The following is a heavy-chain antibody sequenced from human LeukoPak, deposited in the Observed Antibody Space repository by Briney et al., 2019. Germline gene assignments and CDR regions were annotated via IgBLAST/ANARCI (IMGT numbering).Heavy chain of an antibody. V-gene: IGHV3-30-3*01. D-gene: IGHD5-12*01. CDR2: ISYDGSNK. CDR3: ARGGSGYDFQPDY. Sequence: GGSLRLSCAASGFTFSSYAMHWVRQAPGKGLEWVAVISYDGSNKYYADSVKGRFTISRDNSKNSLYLQMNSLRAEDTAVYYCARGGSGYDFQPDYWGQGTLVTVSS. J-gene: IGHJ4*02. CDR1: GFTFSSYA.